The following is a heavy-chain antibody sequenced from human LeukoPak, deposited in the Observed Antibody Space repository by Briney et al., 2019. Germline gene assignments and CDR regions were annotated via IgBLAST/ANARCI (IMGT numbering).Heavy chain of an antibody. Sequence: SETLSLTCTVSGGAVSSGSYYWSWIRQPPGKGLEWIGYIYYSGSTNYNPSLKSRVTISVDTSKNQFSLKLSSVTAADTAVYYWARGRGSSSWYYFDYWGQGTLVTVSS. CDR2: IYYSGST. V-gene: IGHV4-61*01. D-gene: IGHD6-13*01. CDR3: ARGRGSSSWYYFDY. CDR1: GGAVSSGSYY. J-gene: IGHJ4*02.